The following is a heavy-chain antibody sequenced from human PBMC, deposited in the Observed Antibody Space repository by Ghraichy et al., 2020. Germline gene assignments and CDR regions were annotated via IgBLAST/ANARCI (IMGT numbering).Heavy chain of an antibody. J-gene: IGHJ6*02. Sequence: GGSPRLSCAASGFTFSSYSMNWVRQAPGKGLEWVSSISSSSSYIYYADSVKGRFTISRDNAKNSLYLQMNSLRAEDTAVYYCARDLDTAWGGYGMDVWGQGTTVTVSS. V-gene: IGHV3-21*01. CDR1: GFTFSSYS. CDR3: ARDLDTAWGGYGMDV. CDR2: ISSSSSYI. D-gene: IGHD5-18*01.